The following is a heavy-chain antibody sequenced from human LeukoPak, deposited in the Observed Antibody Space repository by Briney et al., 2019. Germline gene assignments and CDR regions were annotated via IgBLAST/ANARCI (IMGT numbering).Heavy chain of an antibody. D-gene: IGHD3-16*01. J-gene: IGHJ4*02. CDR2: IYYSRST. CDR1: GGSISSSSYY. V-gene: IGHV4-39*02. Sequence: PSETLSLTCTVSGGSISSSSYYWGWIRQPPGKGQEWIGSIYYSRSTYYNPSLKSRVTISVDTSKNQFSLKLSSVTAADTAVYYCARERPRNGGLFDYWGQGTLVTVSS. CDR3: ARERPRNGGLFDY.